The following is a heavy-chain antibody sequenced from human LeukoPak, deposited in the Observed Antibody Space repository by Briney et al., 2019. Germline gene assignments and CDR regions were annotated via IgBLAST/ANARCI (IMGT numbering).Heavy chain of an antibody. Sequence: GGSLRLSCAASGFTFSSYSMNWVRQAPGKGLEWVSAISGSGGSTYYADSVKGRFTISRDNSKKTLYLQMNSLRAEDTAVYYCAKAVSSGFNGDYWGQGTLVTVSS. CDR2: ISGSGGST. CDR3: AKAVSSGFNGDY. J-gene: IGHJ4*02. V-gene: IGHV3-23*01. D-gene: IGHD3-22*01. CDR1: GFTFSSYS.